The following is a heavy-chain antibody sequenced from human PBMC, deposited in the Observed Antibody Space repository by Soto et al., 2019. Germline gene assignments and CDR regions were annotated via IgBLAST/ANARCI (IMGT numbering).Heavy chain of an antibody. V-gene: IGHV3-23*01. D-gene: IGHD1-26*01. Sequence: GGSLRLSCAASGFTFSSYAMSWVRQAPGKGLEWVSAISGSGGSTYYADSVKGRFTISRDNSKNTLYLQMNSLRAEDTAVYYCAKDRAYELLGATTWHYYFDYWGQGTLVTVSS. CDR3: AKDRAYELLGATTWHYYFDY. J-gene: IGHJ4*02. CDR2: ISGSGGST. CDR1: GFTFSSYA.